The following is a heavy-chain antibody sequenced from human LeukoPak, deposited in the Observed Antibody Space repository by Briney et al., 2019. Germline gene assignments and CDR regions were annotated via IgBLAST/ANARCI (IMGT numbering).Heavy chain of an antibody. CDR1: GGSFSGYY. V-gene: IGHV4-34*01. D-gene: IGHD1-7*01. Sequence: SETLSLTCAVYGGSFSGYYWSWIRQPPGKGLEWIREINHSGSTNYNPSLKSRVTISVDTSKNRFSLKLSSVTAADTAVYYCARRGNLSLLRWGQGTLVTVSS. CDR3: ARRGNLSLLR. CDR2: INHSGST. J-gene: IGHJ4*02.